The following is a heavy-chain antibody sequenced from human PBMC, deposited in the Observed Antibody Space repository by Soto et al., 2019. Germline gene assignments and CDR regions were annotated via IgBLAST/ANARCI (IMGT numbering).Heavy chain of an antibody. Sequence: QVQLVQSGAEVKKPGASVKVSCKASGYTFTSYYMHWVRQAPGQGLEWMGIINPSGDSTSYAKKLQVRGTMTRHTSTSTVYVELSSLRSEDTAVYYCARDPLAAITGAPSLAFDIWGQWTMVTVSS. CDR1: GYTFTSYY. V-gene: IGHV1-46*01. J-gene: IGHJ3*02. CDR3: ARDPLAAITGAPSLAFDI. D-gene: IGHD1-20*01. CDR2: INPSGDST.